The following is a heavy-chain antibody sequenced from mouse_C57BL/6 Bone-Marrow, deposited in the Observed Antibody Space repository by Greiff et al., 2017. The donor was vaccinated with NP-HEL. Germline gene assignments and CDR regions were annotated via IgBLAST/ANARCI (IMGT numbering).Heavy chain of an antibody. D-gene: IGHD2-5*01. V-gene: IGHV1-64*01. J-gene: IGHJ2*01. Sequence: QVQLQQPGAELVKPGASVKLSCKASGYTFTSYWMHWVKQRPGQGLEWIGMIHPNSGSTNYNKKFKSKATLTVDKSSSTAYMQLSSLTSEDSAVYYCARLETYYSNYWGQGTTLTVSS. CDR2: IHPNSGST. CDR1: GYTFTSYW. CDR3: ARLETYYSNY.